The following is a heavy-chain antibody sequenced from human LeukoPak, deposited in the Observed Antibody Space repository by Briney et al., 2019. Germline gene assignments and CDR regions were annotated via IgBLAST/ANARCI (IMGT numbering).Heavy chain of an antibody. CDR1: GYTFTRYY. J-gene: IGHJ4*02. V-gene: IGHV1-2*02. Sequence: ASVKVSCKASGYTFTRYYMHWVRQAPGHRLEWMGWINPNSGGTNYAQKFQGRVTMTRDTSISTAYMELSRLRSDDTAVYYCARVISSWYSFAYWGQGTLVTVSS. CDR2: INPNSGGT. CDR3: ARVISSWYSFAY. D-gene: IGHD6-13*01.